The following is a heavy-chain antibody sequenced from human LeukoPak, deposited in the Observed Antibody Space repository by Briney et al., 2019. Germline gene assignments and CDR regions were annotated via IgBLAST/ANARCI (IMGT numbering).Heavy chain of an antibody. D-gene: IGHD2-21*02. CDR3: ARHTSPLTAIPPDYFDY. V-gene: IGHV4-59*08. J-gene: IGHJ4*02. CDR1: GGSSTSYY. Sequence: SETLSLTCTVSGGSSTSYYLSWLRQSPGKGLEWIGYTYYGGITYYNPSLKSRVTISVDTSKNQFTLKLSSVTAADTAVYYCARHTSPLTAIPPDYFDYWGQGTLITVSS. CDR2: TYYGGIT.